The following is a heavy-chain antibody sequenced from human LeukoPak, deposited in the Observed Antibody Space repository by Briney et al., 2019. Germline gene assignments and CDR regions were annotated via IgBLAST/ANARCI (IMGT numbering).Heavy chain of an antibody. CDR2: INPNSGGT. CDR1: GYTFTGYY. V-gene: IGHV1-2*02. CDR3: ARAEESSGWSPPVAFDP. Sequence: ASVKVSCKASGYTFTGYYMHWVRQARGQGLEWMGWINPNSGGTNYAQKFQGRVTMTRDTSISTAYMELSRLRSDDTAVYYCARAEESSGWSPPVAFDPWGQGTLVTVSS. D-gene: IGHD6-19*01. J-gene: IGHJ5*02.